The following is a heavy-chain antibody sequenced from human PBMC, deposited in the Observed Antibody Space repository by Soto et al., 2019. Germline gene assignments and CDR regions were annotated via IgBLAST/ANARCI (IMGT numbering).Heavy chain of an antibody. D-gene: IGHD2-8*01. CDR1: GFTFSNAW. CDR3: TTEDPGTDGRPLDY. Sequence: EVQLVESGGGLVKPGGSLRLSCAASGFTFSNAWMSWVRQAPGKGLEWXGRIKSKTDGGTTDYAAPVKGRFTISRDDSKNTLYLQMNSLKTEDTAVYYCTTEDPGTDGRPLDYWGQGTLVTVSS. V-gene: IGHV3-15*01. J-gene: IGHJ4*02. CDR2: IKSKTDGGTT.